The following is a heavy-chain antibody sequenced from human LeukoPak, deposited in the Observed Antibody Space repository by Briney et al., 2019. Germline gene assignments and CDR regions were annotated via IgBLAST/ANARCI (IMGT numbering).Heavy chain of an antibody. Sequence: ASVKVSCKASGYTFTSYAMNWVRQAPGQGLEWMGWIDTNTGNPTYAQGFTGRFVFSLDTSVSTAYLQISSLKAEDTAVYYCARSQFSYYYYYMDVWGKGTTVTVSS. CDR3: ARSQFSYYYYYMDV. D-gene: IGHD4-11*01. J-gene: IGHJ6*03. CDR2: IDTNTGNP. CDR1: GYTFTSYA. V-gene: IGHV7-4-1*02.